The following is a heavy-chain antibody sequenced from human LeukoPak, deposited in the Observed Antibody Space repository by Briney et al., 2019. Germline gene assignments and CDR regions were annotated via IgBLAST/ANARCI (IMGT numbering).Heavy chain of an antibody. Sequence: PSETLSLTCTVSGGSINNYYWSWIRQPPGKGLEWIGYIYYSGSTDYNPSLKSRVTISIDASKNQFSLRLRSVTAADTAVYYCARAAIGSNSEFDYWGQGTLVTVSS. CDR3: ARAAIGSNSEFDY. CDR2: IYYSGST. CDR1: GGSINNYY. J-gene: IGHJ4*02. D-gene: IGHD4-23*01. V-gene: IGHV4-59*01.